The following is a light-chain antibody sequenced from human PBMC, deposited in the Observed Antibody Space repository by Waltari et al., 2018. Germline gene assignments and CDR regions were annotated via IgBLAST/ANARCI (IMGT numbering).Light chain of an antibody. J-gene: IGKJ1*01. Sequence: DIQMTQSPSTLSASVGDRVTITCRASQSIRRWLAWYQQKPGKAPKLLIYQAFSVESGVPSRFSGSGSGTEFTLTINSLQPDDFASYYCQQYDSSPWTFGQGTKVEVK. CDR2: QAF. CDR3: QQYDSSPWT. V-gene: IGKV1-5*03. CDR1: QSIRRW.